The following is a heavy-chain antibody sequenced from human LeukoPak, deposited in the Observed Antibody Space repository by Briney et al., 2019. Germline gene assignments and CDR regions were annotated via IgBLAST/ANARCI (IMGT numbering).Heavy chain of an antibody. CDR1: GGSVSSGDNY. CDR2: IYYSGST. D-gene: IGHD5-24*01. V-gene: IGHV4-61*10. Sequence: PSETLSLTCTVSGGSVSSGDNYWSWIRQPAGKGLEWIGYIYYSGSTNYNPSLKSRVTISVDTPKNQFSLKLSSVTAADTAVYYCARAIQGIDYWGQGTLVTVSS. J-gene: IGHJ4*02. CDR3: ARAIQGIDY.